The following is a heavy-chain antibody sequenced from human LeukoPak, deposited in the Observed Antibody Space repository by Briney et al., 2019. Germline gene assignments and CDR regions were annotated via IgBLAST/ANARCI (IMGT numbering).Heavy chain of an antibody. CDR2: ITGDSSIT. J-gene: IGHJ4*02. CDR1: GFTFSSKS. CDR3: ASRDYFDY. V-gene: IGHV3-48*02. Sequence: PGGSLRLSCAASGFTFSSKSMNWGRQAPGKGLEWVSYITGDSSITYYADFVKGRFTISRDNAKNSLYLQMNSLRDEDTAVYYCASRDYFDYWGQGTLVTVPS.